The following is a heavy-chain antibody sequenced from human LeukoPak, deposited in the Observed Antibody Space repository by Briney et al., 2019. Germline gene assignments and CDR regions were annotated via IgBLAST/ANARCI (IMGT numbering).Heavy chain of an antibody. CDR2: ISSSSSYI. CDR3: ARGNYGDYYFDY. D-gene: IGHD4-17*01. Sequence: PGGSLGISCAASGFTLSSNSMNWVRQAPGKGLEWVSSISSSSSYIYYADSVKGRFTISRDNAKNSLYLQMNSLRAEDTAVYYCARGNYGDYYFDYWGQGTLVTVSS. J-gene: IGHJ4*02. V-gene: IGHV3-21*01. CDR1: GFTLSSNS.